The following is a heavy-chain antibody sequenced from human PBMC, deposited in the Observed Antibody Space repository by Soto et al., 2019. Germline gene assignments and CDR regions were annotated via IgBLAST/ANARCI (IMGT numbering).Heavy chain of an antibody. Sequence: GASVKVSCQASGGTFSSYTISWVRQAPGQGLEWMGRIIPILGIANYAQKFQGRVTITADKSTSTAYMELSSLRSEDTAVYYCARGYYDILTGYYDPVYYFDYWGQGTLVTVSS. CDR3: ARGYYDILTGYYDPVYYFDY. CDR2: IIPILGIA. V-gene: IGHV1-69*02. CDR1: GGTFSSYT. D-gene: IGHD3-9*01. J-gene: IGHJ4*02.